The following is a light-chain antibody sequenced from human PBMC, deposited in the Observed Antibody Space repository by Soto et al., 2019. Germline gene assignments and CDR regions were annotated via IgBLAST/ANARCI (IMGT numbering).Light chain of an antibody. CDR2: EDS. CDR3: SSDGSSNNLV. J-gene: IGLJ2*01. CDR1: SSDVGGYNY. Sequence: QSALTQPPSASGSPGQSVTISCTGTSSDVGGYNYVSWYQQHPGKAPKLLIYEDSKRPSGVPDRFSGSKSGNTASLTVSRHHEEDAADYYWSSDGSSNNLVFGGGTKLTVL. V-gene: IGLV2-8*01.